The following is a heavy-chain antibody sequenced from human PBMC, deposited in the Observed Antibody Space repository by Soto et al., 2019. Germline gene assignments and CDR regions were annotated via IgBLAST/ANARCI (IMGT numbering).Heavy chain of an antibody. CDR2: LYAEGST. CDR1: GLTVSQNY. V-gene: IGHV3-53*01. CDR3: VRPRPSGENYGMDV. Sequence: VQLVESGGGLIQPGGSLRLSCVASGLTVSQNYMAWVRQAPEMGPQWVSVLYAEGSTYYTESVKGRFTISRDPSKNTLFLQMDGLRAEATAVYYCVRPRPSGENYGMDVWGQGTTVTVSS. D-gene: IGHD1-26*01. J-gene: IGHJ6*02.